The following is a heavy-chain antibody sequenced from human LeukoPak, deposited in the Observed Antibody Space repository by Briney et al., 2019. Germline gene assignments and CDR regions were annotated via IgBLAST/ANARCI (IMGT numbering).Heavy chain of an antibody. J-gene: IGHJ4*02. Sequence: GASLQISCQGSGSSFTSYWIGWVRQVPGKGLEGMGIIYPGDSDTRYSPSFQGQVTISADKSISTAYLQWSSLKASDTAMYYCARPGRLEIDYWGQGTLVTVSS. CDR3: ARPGRLEIDY. CDR1: GSSFTSYW. V-gene: IGHV5-51*01. CDR2: IYPGDSDT. D-gene: IGHD1-1*01.